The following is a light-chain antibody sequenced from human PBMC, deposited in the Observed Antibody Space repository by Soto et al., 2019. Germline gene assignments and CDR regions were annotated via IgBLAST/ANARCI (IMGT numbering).Light chain of an antibody. CDR1: SSDVGGYNY. CDR2: EVS. Sequence: QSALTQPPSASGSPGQSVTISCTGTSSDVGGYNYVSWYQQHPGKAPKLMIYEVSKRPSGVPDRSSGSKSGNTASLTVSGLQAEDEADYYCSSYAGSNNVFGGGTQLTVL. V-gene: IGLV2-8*01. J-gene: IGLJ2*01. CDR3: SSYAGSNNV.